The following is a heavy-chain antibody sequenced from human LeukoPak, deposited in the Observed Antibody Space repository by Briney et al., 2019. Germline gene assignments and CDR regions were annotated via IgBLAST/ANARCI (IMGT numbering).Heavy chain of an antibody. CDR1: GGSFSGYY. V-gene: IGHV4-34*01. CDR3: ARLWFGELLSGDY. CDR2: INHSGST. Sequence: SETLSLTCAVYGGSFSGYYWSWLRQPPGKGLEWIGEINHSGSTNYNPSLKSRVTISVDTSKNQFSLKVSSVTAADTAVSYCARLWFGELLSGDYWGQGTLVTVSS. D-gene: IGHD3-10*01. J-gene: IGHJ4*02.